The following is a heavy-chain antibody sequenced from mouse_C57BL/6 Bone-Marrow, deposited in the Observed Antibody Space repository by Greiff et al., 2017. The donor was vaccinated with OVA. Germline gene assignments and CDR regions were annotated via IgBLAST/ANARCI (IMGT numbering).Heavy chain of an antibody. D-gene: IGHD3-3*01. CDR2: IDPSDSYT. CDR3: ARGWAWFAY. J-gene: IGHJ3*01. V-gene: IGHV1-69*01. Sequence: QVHVKQPGAELVMPWASVKLSCKASGYTFTSYWMHWVKQRPGQGLEWIGEIDPSDSYTNYNQKFKGKSTLTVDKSSSTAYMQLSSLTSEDSAVYYCARGWAWFAYWGQGTLVTVSA. CDR1: GYTFTSYW.